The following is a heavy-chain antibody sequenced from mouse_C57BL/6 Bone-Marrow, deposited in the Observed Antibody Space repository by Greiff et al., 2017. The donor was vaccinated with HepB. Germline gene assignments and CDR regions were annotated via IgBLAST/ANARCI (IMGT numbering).Heavy chain of an antibody. CDR2: ISNGGGST. D-gene: IGHD1-1*01. J-gene: IGHJ1*03. Sequence: EVKLMESGGGLVQPGGSLKLSCAASGFTFSDYYMYWVRQTPEKRLEWVAYISNGGGSTYYPDTVKGRFTISRDNAKNTLYLQMSRLKSEDTAMYYCARVYGSLYFDVWGTGTTVTVSS. CDR3: ARVYGSLYFDV. V-gene: IGHV5-12*01. CDR1: GFTFSDYY.